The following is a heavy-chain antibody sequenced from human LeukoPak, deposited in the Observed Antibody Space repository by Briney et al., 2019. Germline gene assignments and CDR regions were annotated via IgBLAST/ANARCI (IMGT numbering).Heavy chain of an antibody. CDR1: GGSISSSDYY. CDR2: IFYSGNT. D-gene: IGHD3-10*01. CDR3: ARKPSFGSGRHGYYCDN. V-gene: IGHV4-39*01. Sequence: PSETLSLTCTVSGGSISSSDYYWGWIRQPPGKGLEWIASIFYSGNTYYNPSLRSRVTISVDTSKTQFSLKLSSVTAADTAIYYCARKPSFGSGRHGYYCDNWGQGTLVTVS. J-gene: IGHJ4*02.